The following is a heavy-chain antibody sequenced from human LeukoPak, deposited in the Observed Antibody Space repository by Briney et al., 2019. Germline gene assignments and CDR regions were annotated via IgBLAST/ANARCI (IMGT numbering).Heavy chain of an antibody. CDR2: ISSSSSYI. CDR3: AREFGELLSLYYYGMDV. V-gene: IGHV3-21*01. CDR1: GFTFSSYS. D-gene: IGHD3-10*01. Sequence: GGSLRLSCAASGFTFSSYSMNWVRQAPGKGLEWVSSISSSSSYIYYADSVKGRFTISRDNAKNSLYLQMNSLRAEDTAVYYCAREFGELLSLYYYGMDVWGQGTTVTVSS. J-gene: IGHJ6*02.